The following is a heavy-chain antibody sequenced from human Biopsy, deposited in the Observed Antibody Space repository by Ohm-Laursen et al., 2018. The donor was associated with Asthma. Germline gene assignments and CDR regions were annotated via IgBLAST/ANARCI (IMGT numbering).Heavy chain of an antibody. CDR2: FNPSGGST. D-gene: IGHD1/OR15-1a*01. CDR1: GFPFTAYY. J-gene: IGHJ4*02. V-gene: IGHV1-46*01. CDR3: ARPSGTNPHYFDY. Sequence: ASVKVSCKPSGFPFTAYYIHWVRQAPGQGLEWMGIFNPSGGSTSYAQKFQGRVTMTRDTSTSTVYMELGSLRSEDTAVYYCARPSGTNPHYFDYWGQGTLVTVSS.